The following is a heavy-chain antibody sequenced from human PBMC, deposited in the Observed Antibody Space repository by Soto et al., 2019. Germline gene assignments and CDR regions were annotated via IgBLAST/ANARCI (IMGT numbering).Heavy chain of an antibody. Sequence: GGSLRLSCAASGFTFSSYAMSWVRQAPGKGLEWVSAISGSGGSTYYADSVKGRFTISRDNSKNTLYLQMNSLRAEDTAVYYCAKGGYYYDSSGHYYYGMDVWGQGTTVTVSS. D-gene: IGHD3-22*01. CDR2: ISGSGGST. J-gene: IGHJ6*02. CDR3: AKGGYYYDSSGHYYYGMDV. CDR1: GFTFSSYA. V-gene: IGHV3-23*01.